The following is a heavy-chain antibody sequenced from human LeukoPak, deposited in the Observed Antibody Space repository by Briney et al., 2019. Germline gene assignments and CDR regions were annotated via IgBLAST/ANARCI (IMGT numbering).Heavy chain of an antibody. CDR2: IYHSGST. J-gene: IGHJ4*02. D-gene: IGHD3-3*01. V-gene: IGHV4-39*01. CDR1: GGSISSSSYY. Sequence: SETLSLTCTVSGGSISSSSYYWDWIRQPPGKGLEWIGSIYHSGSTYYNPSLKSRVTISVDTSKNQFSLKLSSVTAADTAVYYFARGIFGVVINDYWGQGTLVTVSS. CDR3: ARGIFGVVINDY.